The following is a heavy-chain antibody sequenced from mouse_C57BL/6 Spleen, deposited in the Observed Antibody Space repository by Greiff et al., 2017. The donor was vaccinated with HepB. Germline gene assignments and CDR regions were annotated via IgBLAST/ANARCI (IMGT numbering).Heavy chain of an antibody. CDR3: ARYDYDVWFAY. D-gene: IGHD2-4*01. CDR2: IYPGDGDT. J-gene: IGHJ3*01. V-gene: IGHV1-80*01. CDR1: GYAFSSYW. Sequence: VKLMESGAELVKPGASVKISCKASGYAFSSYWMNWVKQRPGKGLEWIGQIYPGDGDTNYNGKFKGKATLTADKSSSTAYMQLSSLTSEDSAVYFCARYDYDVWFAYWGQGTLVTVSA.